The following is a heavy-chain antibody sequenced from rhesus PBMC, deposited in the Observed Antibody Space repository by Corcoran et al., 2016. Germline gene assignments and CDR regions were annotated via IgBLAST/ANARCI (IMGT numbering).Heavy chain of an antibody. CDR1: GDSISSDY. CDR2: NYGVSGST. V-gene: IGHV4S7*01. CDR3: AKYCSGTGCGYFEF. Sequence: QVQLQESGPGLVKPSETLSLTCVVSGDSISSDYWGWVRQSPGKGLEWIVYNYGVSGSTNYNPYLKSRVTISTDTSKNQFSLKLTSVTAADTAIYYCAKYCSGTGCGYFEFWGQGALVTVSS. J-gene: IGHJ1*01. D-gene: IGHD2-21*01.